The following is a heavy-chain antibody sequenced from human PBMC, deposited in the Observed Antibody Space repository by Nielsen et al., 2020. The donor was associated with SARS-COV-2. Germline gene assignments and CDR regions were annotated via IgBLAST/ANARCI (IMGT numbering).Heavy chain of an antibody. CDR1: GFTFDDYA. Sequence: SLKISCAASGFTFDDYAMHWVRQVPGKGLEWVSGVSWNSAYMAYADSVKGRFTISRDNAKNSLYLQMNSLRAEDTAVYYCARDRGGDPEYYFDYWGQGTLVTVSS. V-gene: IGHV3-9*01. J-gene: IGHJ4*02. CDR3: ARDRGGDPEYYFDY. CDR2: VSWNSAYM. D-gene: IGHD3-10*01.